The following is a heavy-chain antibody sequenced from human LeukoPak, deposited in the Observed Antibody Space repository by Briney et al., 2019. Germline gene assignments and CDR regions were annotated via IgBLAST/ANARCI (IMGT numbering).Heavy chain of an antibody. CDR2: LYYSGST. CDR1: GGSISSSSYY. CDR3: ARRSYYDSSAIFDY. Sequence: SETLSRTCTVSGGSISSSSYYWDWIRQPPGKGQEWIGSLYYSGSTYYNPSLKSRVTISVDTSKNQFSLKLSSVTAADTAVFYCARRSYYDSSAIFDYWGQGTLVTVSS. V-gene: IGHV4-39*01. D-gene: IGHD3-22*01. J-gene: IGHJ4*02.